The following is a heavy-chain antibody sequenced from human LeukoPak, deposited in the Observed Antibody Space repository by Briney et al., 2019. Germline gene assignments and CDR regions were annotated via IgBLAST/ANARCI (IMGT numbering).Heavy chain of an antibody. Sequence: PGRTLRLSCVTAGFSLSTYGMHWVRQAPAKGLERVAMRAHDGVAKYYTNSVKSRFTISRDNSRNNLYLQMNSLRPEDTAVYYCARDWGASDWYNWFDPWGQGTLVTVSS. D-gene: IGHD6-19*01. V-gene: IGHV3-30*19. CDR3: ARDWGASDWYNWFDP. CDR1: GFSLSTYG. J-gene: IGHJ5*02. CDR2: RAHDGVAK.